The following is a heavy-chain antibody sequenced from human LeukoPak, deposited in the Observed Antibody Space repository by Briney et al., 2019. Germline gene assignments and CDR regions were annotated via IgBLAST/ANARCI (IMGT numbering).Heavy chain of an antibody. CDR2: ISSSGSTI. CDR3: ARADPAGYCSSTSCYSFDY. D-gene: IGHD2-2*02. CDR1: GFTFSDYY. J-gene: IGHJ4*02. Sequence: PGGSLRLSCAASGFTFSDYYMSWIRQAPGKGLEWVSYISSSGSTIYYADSVKGRFTISRDNAENSLYLQMNSLRAEDTAVYYCARADPAGYCSSTSCYSFDYWGQGTLVTVSS. V-gene: IGHV3-11*01.